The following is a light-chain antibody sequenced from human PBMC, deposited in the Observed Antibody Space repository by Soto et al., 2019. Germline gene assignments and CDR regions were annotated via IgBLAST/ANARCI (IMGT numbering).Light chain of an antibody. V-gene: IGLV2-14*01. Sequence: QSALTQPASVSGSPGQSITISCTGTSSDVGGYNYVSWYQQHPGTAPKLLIYEVNNRPSGVSDRFSGSKSGDTASLTIFGLQAEDEADYYCSSFTSRSTYVFGTGTHLTVL. CDR1: SSDVGGYNY. CDR2: EVN. CDR3: SSFTSRSTYV. J-gene: IGLJ1*01.